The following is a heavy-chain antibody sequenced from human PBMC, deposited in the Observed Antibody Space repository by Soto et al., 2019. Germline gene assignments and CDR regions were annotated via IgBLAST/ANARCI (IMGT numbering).Heavy chain of an antibody. CDR2: ISSSSTYI. D-gene: IGHD1-1*01. Sequence: EVQLVESGGGLVKPGGSLRLACAASGFTFSSYSMNWVRQAPGKGLEWVSSISSSSTYIRYGDSVKGRFTISKDNAKNSLYLQMHSLRAEDTAVYYCATSNWMDWFDSWGQGTLVTVSS. CDR1: GFTFSSYS. CDR3: ATSNWMDWFDS. J-gene: IGHJ5*01. V-gene: IGHV3-21*06.